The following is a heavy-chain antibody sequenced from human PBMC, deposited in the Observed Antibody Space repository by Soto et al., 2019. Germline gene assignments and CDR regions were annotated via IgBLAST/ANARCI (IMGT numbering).Heavy chain of an antibody. D-gene: IGHD6-13*01. CDR3: AREREQQLVLFQLWEFDP. CDR1: GYTFTSYY. Sequence: ASVKVSCKASGYTFTSYYMHWVRQAPGQGLEWMGIINPSGGSTSYAQKFQGRVTMTRDTSTSTVYMELSSLRSEDTAVYYCAREREQQLVLFQLWEFDPWGQGTLVTVSS. J-gene: IGHJ5*02. V-gene: IGHV1-46*01. CDR2: INPSGGST.